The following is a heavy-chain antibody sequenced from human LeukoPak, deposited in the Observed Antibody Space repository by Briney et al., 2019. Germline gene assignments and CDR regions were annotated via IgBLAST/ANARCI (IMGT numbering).Heavy chain of an antibody. CDR3: TRTLLGATGYFTDYYGMDV. D-gene: IGHD3/OR15-3a*01. Sequence: ASVKISCKASGHTFISYAIHWVRQAPGQRPEWMGWINGGKGDTNYSQKLQGRVTITRDASAITAYLELNSLRPADTAVYYCTRTLLGATGYFTDYYGMDVWGQGTTVAVS. J-gene: IGHJ6*02. CDR2: INGGKGDT. CDR1: GHTFISYA. V-gene: IGHV1-3*01.